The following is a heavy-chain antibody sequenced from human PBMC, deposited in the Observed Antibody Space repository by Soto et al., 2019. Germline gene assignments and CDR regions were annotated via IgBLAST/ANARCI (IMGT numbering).Heavy chain of an antibody. J-gene: IGHJ4*02. CDR1: GGSISSYY. V-gene: IGHV4-59*08. Sequence: PSETLSLTCTVSGGSISSYYLSWIRQPPGKGLEWIGYIYYSGSTNYNPSLKSRVTISVDTSKNQFSLKLSSVTAADTAVYYCARLIFYGDYGDYYFDYWGQGTLVTVSS. D-gene: IGHD4-17*01. CDR2: IYYSGST. CDR3: ARLIFYGDYGDYYFDY.